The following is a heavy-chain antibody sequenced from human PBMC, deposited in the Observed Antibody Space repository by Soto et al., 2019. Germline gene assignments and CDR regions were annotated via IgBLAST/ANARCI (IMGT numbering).Heavy chain of an antibody. V-gene: IGHV3-11*06. CDR2: ISSSSSYT. D-gene: IGHD6-13*01. CDR3: AREMYSSIGSKLDP. CDR1: GFTFSDYY. Sequence: GGSLRLSCAASGFTFSDYYMSWIRQAPGKGLEWVSYISSSSSYTNYADSVKGRFTISRDNAKNSLYLQMNSLRAEDTAVYYCAREMYSSIGSKLDPWGQGTLVTVSS. J-gene: IGHJ5*02.